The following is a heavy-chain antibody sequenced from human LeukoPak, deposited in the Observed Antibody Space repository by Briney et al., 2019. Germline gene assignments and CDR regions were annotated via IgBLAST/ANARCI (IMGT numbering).Heavy chain of an antibody. V-gene: IGHV3-48*04. Sequence: PGGSLRLSCAASGFTVNTYSMNWVRQAPGQGLEWISYVSSSGTIYYADSVKGRFTVSRDNAQNSLFLQMSSLRVDDTAVYYCARGSYYGMDVWGQGTTVTVSS. CDR2: VSSSGTI. CDR1: GFTVNTYS. J-gene: IGHJ6*02. CDR3: ARGSYYGMDV.